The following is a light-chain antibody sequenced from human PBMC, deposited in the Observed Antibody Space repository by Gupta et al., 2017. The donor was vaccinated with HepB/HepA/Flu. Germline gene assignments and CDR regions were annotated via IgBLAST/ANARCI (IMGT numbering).Light chain of an antibody. CDR1: SGSVSTSYY. J-gene: IGLJ3*02. CDR2: SKN. V-gene: IGLV8-61*01. Sequence: QTVVTQEPSFSVSPGGTVTLTCGLSSGSVSTSYYPRWYQQTPGQAPRTLIDSKNTRSAGVPDRFSGSIRGNKAALTITGAKADDESDYYCVLDMGRGNSVFGGGTKLTVL. CDR3: VLDMGRGNSV.